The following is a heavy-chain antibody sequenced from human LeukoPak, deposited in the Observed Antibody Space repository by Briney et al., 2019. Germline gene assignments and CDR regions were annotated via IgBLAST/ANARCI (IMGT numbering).Heavy chain of an antibody. CDR3: ARGSDCSGGSCYSYWYFDL. Sequence: SWGSLRLSCAASAFTFSSYWMHWVRQAPGKGLVWVSRINSDGSSTSYADSVKGRLTISRDNAKNTLYLQMNSLRAEDTAMYYCARGSDCSGGSCYSYWYFDLWGRGTLDTVSS. V-gene: IGHV3-74*01. CDR2: INSDGSST. J-gene: IGHJ2*01. CDR1: AFTFSSYW. D-gene: IGHD2-15*01.